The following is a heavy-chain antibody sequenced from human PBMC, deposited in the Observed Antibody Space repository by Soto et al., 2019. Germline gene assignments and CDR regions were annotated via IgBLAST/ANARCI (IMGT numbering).Heavy chain of an antibody. V-gene: IGHV3-74*01. CDR1: GFTFSNYW. Sequence: PGGSLRLSCAASGFTFSNYWMHWVRQAPGKGLVWVSRINSDGSSTNYADSVKGRFTISRDNAKNTLYLQMNSLRVEDTAVYYCARVLIAAYYSGSGNFDYWGQGTLVTVSS. CDR3: ARVLIAAYYSGSGNFDY. D-gene: IGHD3-10*01. J-gene: IGHJ4*02. CDR2: INSDGSST.